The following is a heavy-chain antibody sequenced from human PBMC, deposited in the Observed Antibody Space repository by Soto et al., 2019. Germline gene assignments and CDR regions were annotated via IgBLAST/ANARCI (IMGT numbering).Heavy chain of an antibody. CDR2: IKSDGSST. D-gene: IGHD5-12*01. Sequence: EVQLVESGGGLVQPGGSLRLSCAASGFTFSSYWMHWVRQPPGMGLVWVSRIKSDGSSTDYSDSVKGRITVSRDNAKNTLYLQLDRLRAEDTDVYYCARGGEYSGYDYWNYWGQGTVVTVSS. V-gene: IGHV3-74*01. CDR1: GFTFSSYW. CDR3: ARGGEYSGYDYWNY. J-gene: IGHJ4*02.